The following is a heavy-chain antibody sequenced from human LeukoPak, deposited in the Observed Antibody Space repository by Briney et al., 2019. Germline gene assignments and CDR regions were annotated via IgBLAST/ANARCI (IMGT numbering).Heavy chain of an antibody. Sequence: SETLSLTCTVSGYSISSGYYWGWIRQPPGKGLEWIGSIYHSGSTYYNPSLKSRVTISVDTSKNQFSLKLSSVTAADTAVYYCARDSTTKKKGFGGVIAPFDYWGQGTLVTVSS. D-gene: IGHD3-16*02. J-gene: IGHJ4*02. CDR1: GYSISSGYY. CDR2: IYHSGST. V-gene: IGHV4-38-2*02. CDR3: ARDSTTKKKGFGGVIAPFDY.